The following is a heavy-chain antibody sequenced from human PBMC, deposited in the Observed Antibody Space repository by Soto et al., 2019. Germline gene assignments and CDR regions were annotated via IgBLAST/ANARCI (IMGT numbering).Heavy chain of an antibody. J-gene: IGHJ4*02. CDR2: FDPEDGET. Sequence: ASVKVSCKVSGYTLTELSMHWVRQAPGKGLEWMGGFDPEDGETIYAQKFQGRVTMTEDTSTDTAYMELSSLRSEDTAVYYCATLGVAVAGMNAYFDSSGQRAPVTV. CDR1: GYTLTELS. V-gene: IGHV1-24*01. D-gene: IGHD6-19*01. CDR3: ATLGVAVAGMNAYFDS.